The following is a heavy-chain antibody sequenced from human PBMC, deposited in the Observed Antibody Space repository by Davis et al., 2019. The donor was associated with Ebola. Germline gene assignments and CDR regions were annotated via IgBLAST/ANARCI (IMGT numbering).Heavy chain of an antibody. J-gene: IGHJ4*02. Sequence: GESLKISCAASGFTFSSYWMHWVRQAPGKGLVWVSRINSDGSSTSYADSVKGRFTISRDNAKNTLYLQMNSLRAEDTAVYYCAKDLVRFLEWLSPIDYWGQGTLVTVSS. CDR2: INSDGSST. CDR1: GFTFSSYW. V-gene: IGHV3-74*01. D-gene: IGHD3-3*01. CDR3: AKDLVRFLEWLSPIDY.